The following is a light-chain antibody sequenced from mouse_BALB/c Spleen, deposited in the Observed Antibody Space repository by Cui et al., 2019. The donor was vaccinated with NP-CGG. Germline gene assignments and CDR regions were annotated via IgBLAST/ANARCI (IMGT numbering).Light chain of an antibody. J-gene: IGLJ1*01. CDR3: ALWYSNHWV. V-gene: IGLV1*01. CDR2: GTN. Sequence: QAFVTQESALTPSPEETVTLTCRSSTGAVTTSNYANCVQEKPDHLFTGLIGGTNNRAPGVPARFSGSLIGDKAALTITGAQTEDEAIYFCALWYSNHWVFGGGTKLTVL. CDR1: TGAVTTSNY.